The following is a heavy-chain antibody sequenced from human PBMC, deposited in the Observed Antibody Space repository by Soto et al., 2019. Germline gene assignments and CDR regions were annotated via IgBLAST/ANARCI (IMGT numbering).Heavy chain of an antibody. Sequence: EVQLVETGGGLIQPGGSLRLSCAASGFTVSGNYMSCVRQAPGKGLEWVSIIYNGDGTYYADAVKGRFTISRDNSKNTLYLQMNILRAEDTAVYYCASTRGSSYDYWGQGTLVTVPS. D-gene: IGHD6-6*01. J-gene: IGHJ4*02. CDR2: IYNGDGT. V-gene: IGHV3-53*02. CDR3: ASTRGSSYDY. CDR1: GFTVSGNY.